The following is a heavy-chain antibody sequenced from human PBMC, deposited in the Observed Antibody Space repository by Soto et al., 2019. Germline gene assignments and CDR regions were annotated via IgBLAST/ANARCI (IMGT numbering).Heavy chain of an antibody. D-gene: IGHD3-16*02. V-gene: IGHV4-61*08. J-gene: IGHJ4*02. CDR2: IYYSGST. CDR1: GGSISSGDYY. Sequence: SETLSLTCAVSGGSISSGDYYWSWIRQPPGKGLEWIGYIYYSGSTNYNPSLKSRVTISVDTSKNQFSLKLSSVTAADTAVYYCARGSYYDYVWGSYRYPLMGGYYFDYWGQGTLVTVSS. CDR3: ARGSYYDYVWGSYRYPLMGGYYFDY.